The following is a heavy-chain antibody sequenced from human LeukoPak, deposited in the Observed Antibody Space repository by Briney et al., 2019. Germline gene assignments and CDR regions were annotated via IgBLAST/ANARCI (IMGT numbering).Heavy chain of an antibody. Sequence: QPGGSLRLSCAASGFTFSSYGMHWVRQAPGNGLEWVAFIRNDESNKYYADSVKGRFTISRDNSKNTLYLQMNSLRAEDTAVYYCAKAPGSGNEVYYYYYMDVWGKGTTVTVSS. CDR1: GFTFSSYG. CDR3: AKAPGSGNEVYYYYYMDV. CDR2: IRNDESNK. D-gene: IGHD3-10*01. J-gene: IGHJ6*03. V-gene: IGHV3-30*02.